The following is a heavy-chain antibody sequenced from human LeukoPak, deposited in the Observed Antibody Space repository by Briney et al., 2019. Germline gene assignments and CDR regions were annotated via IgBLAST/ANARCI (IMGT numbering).Heavy chain of an antibody. CDR2: IYYSGST. D-gene: IGHD6-13*01. CDR1: GGSISSYY. CDR3: ARLYHSRSYDYWYFDL. Sequence: SETLSLTCTVSGGSISSYYWSWIRHPPGKGLEWIGYIYYSGSTNYNPSLKSRVTISVDTSKNRFSLKLRYVTAADTAVYYCARLYHSRSYDYWYFDLWGRGTLVTVSS. V-gene: IGHV4-59*01. J-gene: IGHJ2*01.